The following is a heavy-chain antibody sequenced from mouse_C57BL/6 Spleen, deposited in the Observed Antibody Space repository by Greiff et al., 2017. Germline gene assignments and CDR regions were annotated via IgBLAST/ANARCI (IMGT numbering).Heavy chain of an antibody. D-gene: IGHD1-1*01. J-gene: IGHJ4*01. CDR2: IHPNSGST. CDR1: GYTFTSYW. CDR3: ARITTVVATKGAMDY. V-gene: IGHV1-64*01. Sequence: QVQLQQPGAELVKPGASVKLSCKASGYTFTSYWMHWVKQRPGQGLEWIGVIHPNSGSTNYNEKFKSKATLTVDKSSSTAYMQLSSLTSEDSAVYYCARITTVVATKGAMDYWGQGTSVTVSS.